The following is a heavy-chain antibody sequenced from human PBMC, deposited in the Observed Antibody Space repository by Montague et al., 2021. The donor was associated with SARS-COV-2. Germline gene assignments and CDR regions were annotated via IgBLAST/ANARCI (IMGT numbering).Heavy chain of an antibody. D-gene: IGHD3-16*01. CDR2: VYHSGYT. Sequence: SETLSLTCSVSGFSISSGFYWAWIRQSPGKGPEWIGTVYHSGYTHYNPSLRGRVTISVDTSSNHFSLTLSSVTAADTAIYYCARHYDHSSRVGSWGQGTLVTVSS. J-gene: IGHJ1*01. CDR1: GFSISSGFY. CDR3: ARHYDHSSRVGS. V-gene: IGHV4-38-2*01.